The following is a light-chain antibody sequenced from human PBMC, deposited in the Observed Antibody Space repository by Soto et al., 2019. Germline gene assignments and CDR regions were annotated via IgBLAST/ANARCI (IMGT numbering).Light chain of an antibody. J-gene: IGKJ1*01. CDR2: GAS. CDR3: QQSYSSPPT. Sequence: DIQMTQSPSPLSASVGDRVTITCRASQSISSYLNWYQQKPGKAPNLLIYGASSLQSGVPSRFSGSGSGTDFTLTISSLQPEDFATYYCQQSYSSPPTFGQGTRVEIK. CDR1: QSISSY. V-gene: IGKV1-39*01.